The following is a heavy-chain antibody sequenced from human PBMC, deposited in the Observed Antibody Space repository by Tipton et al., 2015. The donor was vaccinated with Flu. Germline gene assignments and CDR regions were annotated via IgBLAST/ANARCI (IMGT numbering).Heavy chain of an antibody. Sequence: TLSLTCTVSDGSVSSFYWSWIRQPPGKGLEWIGYISNLGNTIYNPSLKGRVIISVGTSKTQFSLKLTSVTAADTAMYYCAREAGGNSDPYFDFWGQGTLVTVSS. V-gene: IGHV4-59*02. J-gene: IGHJ4*02. CDR2: ISNLGNT. D-gene: IGHD4-23*01. CDR3: AREAGGNSDPYFDF. CDR1: DGSVSSFY.